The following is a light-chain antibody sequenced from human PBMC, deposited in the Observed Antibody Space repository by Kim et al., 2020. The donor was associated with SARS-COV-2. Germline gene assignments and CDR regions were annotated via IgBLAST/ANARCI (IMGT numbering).Light chain of an antibody. J-gene: IGLJ2*01. CDR2: QDD. CDR1: KLGYKY. Sequence: SVSPGQPASITCSGDKLGYKYTCWYQQKPGPSPVLVIYQDDKRPSGIPERFSGSNSGNTATLTISGTQAMDEADYYCQAWDTSVVFGGGTQLTVL. V-gene: IGLV3-1*01. CDR3: QAWDTSVV.